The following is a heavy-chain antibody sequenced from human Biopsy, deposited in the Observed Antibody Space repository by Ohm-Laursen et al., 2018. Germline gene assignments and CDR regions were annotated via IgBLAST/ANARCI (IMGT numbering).Heavy chain of an antibody. CDR3: ARDIYYITNWRAFDM. CDR2: ISDDGRNK. V-gene: IGHV3-30*03. Sequence: GQTLSLTCAAPGFSFSSYGMHWVRQAPGKGLEWVAVISDDGRNKYYIDSVRGRFTISRDNSKNTLYLQMDSLGVEDSAVYYCARDIYYITNWRAFDMWGQGTMVTVAS. D-gene: IGHD1-1*01. CDR1: GFSFSSYG. J-gene: IGHJ3*02.